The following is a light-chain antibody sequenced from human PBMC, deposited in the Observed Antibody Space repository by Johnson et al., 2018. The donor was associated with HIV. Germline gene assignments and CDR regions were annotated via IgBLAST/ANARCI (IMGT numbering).Light chain of an antibody. V-gene: IGLV1-51*01. CDR1: TSNIGNNY. J-gene: IGLJ1*01. CDR3: GTWDSSLYAYV. CDR2: DNN. Sequence: QSVLSQPPSVSAAPGQKVTVSCSGSTSNIGNNYVSWYQQLPGTAPKLLIYDNNKRPSGIPDRFSGSKSGTSATLGIPGLQTGDEAHYYCGTWDSSLYAYVSGTGTKVTAL.